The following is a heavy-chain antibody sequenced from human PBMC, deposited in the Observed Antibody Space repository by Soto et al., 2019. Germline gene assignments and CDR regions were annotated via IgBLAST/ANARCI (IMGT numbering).Heavy chain of an antibody. D-gene: IGHD3-22*01. V-gene: IGHV1-69*06. Sequence: GASVKVSCKASGGTFSSYAISWVRQAPGQGLEWMGGIIPIFGTANYAQKFQGRVTITADKSTSTAYRELSSLRSEDTAVYYCASKGYYDSSGYSNYYYNFMNVWGQGPTVTVSS. CDR2: IIPIFGTA. J-gene: IGHJ6*02. CDR3: ASKGYYDSSGYSNYYYNFMNV. CDR1: GGTFSSYA.